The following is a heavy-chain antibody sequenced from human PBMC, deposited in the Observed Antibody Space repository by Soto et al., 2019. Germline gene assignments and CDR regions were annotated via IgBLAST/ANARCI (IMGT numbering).Heavy chain of an antibody. J-gene: IGHJ4*02. CDR1: GFTFRHPW. CDR2: VQSKADGGTT. CDR3: TDSLVF. Sequence: EVQLVESGGGLVKPGGSLTLSCAASGFTFRHPWMSWVRQAPGKGLEWVARVQSKADGGTTDYAAPVQGRFTISRDDLRSMLYLQMDSLKTDDTAVYYCTDSLVFWGQGTLVTVSS. V-gene: IGHV3-15*01. D-gene: IGHD1-26*01.